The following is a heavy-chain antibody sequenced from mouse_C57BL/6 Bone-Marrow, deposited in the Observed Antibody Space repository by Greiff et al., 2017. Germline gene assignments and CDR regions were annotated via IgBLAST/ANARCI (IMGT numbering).Heavy chain of an antibody. CDR3: AKSGSSSWYFDV. CDR2: IWSGGST. Sequence: VKLVESGPGLVQPSQSLSITCTVSGFSLTSYGVHWVRQPPGKGLEWLGVIWSGGSTDYNAAFISRLSISKDNSKSQVFFKMNSLQADDTAIYYCAKSGSSSWYFDVWGTGTTVTVPS. V-gene: IGHV2-4*01. J-gene: IGHJ1*03. D-gene: IGHD1-1*01. CDR1: GFSLTSYG.